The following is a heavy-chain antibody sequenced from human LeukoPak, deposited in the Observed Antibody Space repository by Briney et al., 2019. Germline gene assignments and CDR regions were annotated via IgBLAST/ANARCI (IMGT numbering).Heavy chain of an antibody. V-gene: IGHV3-48*04. CDR3: AELGITMIGGV. Sequence: PGRSLRLSCAASGFTFNNYIMNWVRQAPGKGLEWVSYISSSGSTIYYADSVKGRFTISRDNAKNSLYLQMNSLRAEDTAVYYCAELGITMIGGVWGKGTTVTISS. CDR1: GFTFNNYI. CDR2: ISSSGSTI. D-gene: IGHD3-10*02. J-gene: IGHJ6*04.